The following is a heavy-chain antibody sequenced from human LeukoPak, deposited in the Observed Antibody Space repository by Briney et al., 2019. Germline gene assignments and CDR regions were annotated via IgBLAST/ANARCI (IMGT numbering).Heavy chain of an antibody. CDR2: INPNSGGT. J-gene: IGHJ5*02. CDR3: ARVRFDIVVVVAATGWFDP. CDR1: GYTFTGYY. Sequence: ASVTVSCKASGYTFTGYYMHWVRQAPGQGLEWMGWINPNSGGTNYAQKFQGRVTMTRDTSISTAYMELSRLRSDDTAVYYCARVRFDIVVVVAATGWFDPWGQGTLVTVSS. D-gene: IGHD2-15*01. V-gene: IGHV1-2*02.